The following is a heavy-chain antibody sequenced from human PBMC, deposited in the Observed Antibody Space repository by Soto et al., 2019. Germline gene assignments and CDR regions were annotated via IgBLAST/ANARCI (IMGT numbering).Heavy chain of an antibody. J-gene: IGHJ4*02. D-gene: IGHD6-19*01. V-gene: IGHV1-18*01. Sequence: ASVKVSCKASGYTFTSSGISWVRQAPGQGPEWMGWISTYNGDTNYAQKFQGRVTTTTDTSTSTAYMDLRSLRSDDRAVYYCARTVAGYFDSWGQGTLVTVSS. CDR1: GYTFTSSG. CDR3: ARTVAGYFDS. CDR2: ISTYNGDT.